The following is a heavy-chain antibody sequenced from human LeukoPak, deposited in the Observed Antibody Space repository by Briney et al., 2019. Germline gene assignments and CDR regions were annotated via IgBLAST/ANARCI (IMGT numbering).Heavy chain of an antibody. Sequence: GGSLRLSCAASGFTFDDYAMHWVRQVPGKGLERVSGISWNSGSIGYADSVKGRFTISRDNAKNSLYLQMNSLRAEDTALYYCAKDIAARRFYYYYGMDVWGQGTTVTVSS. J-gene: IGHJ6*02. CDR1: GFTFDDYA. V-gene: IGHV3-9*01. CDR3: AKDIAARRFYYYYGMDV. D-gene: IGHD6-6*01. CDR2: ISWNSGSI.